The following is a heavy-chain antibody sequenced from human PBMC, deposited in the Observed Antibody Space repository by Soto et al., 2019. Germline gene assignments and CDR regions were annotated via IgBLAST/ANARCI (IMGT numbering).Heavy chain of an antibody. D-gene: IGHD3-22*01. CDR1: GFIFDDFA. CDR2: ISWHSGRI. J-gene: IGHJ6*02. Sequence: PGGSLRLSCVASGFIFDDFAMHWVRQVPGKGLEWVSGISWHSGRIGYADSVRGRFTVSRDNGRNSLSLQMNSLRPEDTALYYCARGHYDSDGYIYYNGLDVWGQGTTVTVSS. CDR3: ARGHYDSDGYIYYNGLDV. V-gene: IGHV3-9*01.